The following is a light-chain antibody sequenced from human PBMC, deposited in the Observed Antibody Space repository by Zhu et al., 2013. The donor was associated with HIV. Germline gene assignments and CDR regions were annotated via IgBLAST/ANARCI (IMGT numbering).Light chain of an antibody. Sequence: QSALTQPASVSGSPGQSITISCTGTSSDVGAYNYVSWYQQHPGKAPKLMIYEVTNRPSGVSNRFSASKSGNTASLTISGLQAEDEADYYCSSYTTGXTLVFGGGTKLTVL. CDR2: EVT. CDR3: SSYTTGXTLV. J-gene: IGLJ2*01. CDR1: SSDVGAYNY. V-gene: IGLV2-14*01.